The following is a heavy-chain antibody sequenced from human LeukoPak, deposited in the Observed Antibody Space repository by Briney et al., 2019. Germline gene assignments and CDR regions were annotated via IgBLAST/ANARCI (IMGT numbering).Heavy chain of an antibody. CDR1: GFTFSRNS. Sequence: GGSLRLSCAGSGFTFSRNSMNWVRQAPGKGLEWVSSISSSSSYIYYADSVKGRFTTSRDNAKNSLYLQMNSLRAEDTAVYYCARDLMGIAYRGAFYYWGQGTLVTVSS. CDR3: ARDLMGIAYRGAFYY. CDR2: ISSSSSYI. D-gene: IGHD6-13*01. J-gene: IGHJ4*02. V-gene: IGHV3-21*04.